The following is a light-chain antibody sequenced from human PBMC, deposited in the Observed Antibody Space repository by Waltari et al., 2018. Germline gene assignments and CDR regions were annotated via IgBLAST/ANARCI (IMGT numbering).Light chain of an antibody. Sequence: QSKLTQPPSVSGAPGQTVTISCTGGYSNIGSRDVTWYLQVPGAAPRCIIYRSDIRTSGVPDRLSGSKSGTSASLAISGLQAEDEADYYCQSYDISLNGYVFGTGTRVTVL. CDR2: RSD. CDR3: QSYDISLNGYV. J-gene: IGLJ1*01. CDR1: YSNIGSRD. V-gene: IGLV1-40*01.